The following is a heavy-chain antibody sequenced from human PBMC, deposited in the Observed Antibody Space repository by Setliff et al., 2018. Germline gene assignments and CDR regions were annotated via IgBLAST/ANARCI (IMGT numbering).Heavy chain of an antibody. D-gene: IGHD2-15*01. V-gene: IGHV4-34*01. CDR1: GGSFSYYY. J-gene: IGHJ6*03. CDR3: AREDSPNYYYYYMDI. Sequence: SETLSLTCAVYGGSFSYYYWTWVRQPPGKGLEWIGEINHRRSTNYNPSSKSWATISVDTSKNKFSLKLSAVTAADTAVYFCAREDSPNYYYYYMDIWGKGTTVTVSS. CDR2: INHRRST.